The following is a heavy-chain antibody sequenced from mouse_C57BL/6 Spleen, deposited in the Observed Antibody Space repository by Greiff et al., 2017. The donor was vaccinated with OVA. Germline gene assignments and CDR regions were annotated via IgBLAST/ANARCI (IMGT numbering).Heavy chain of an antibody. Sequence: VKLQQPGAELVRPGSSVKLSCKASGYTFTSYWMHWVKQRPIQGLEWIGNIDPSDSETHYNQKFKDKATLTVDKSSSTAYMQLSSLTSEDSAVYYCARRDYPGAMDYWGQGTSVTVSS. V-gene: IGHV1-52*01. CDR2: IDPSDSET. CDR3: ARRDYPGAMDY. D-gene: IGHD1-1*02. CDR1: GYTFTSYW. J-gene: IGHJ4*01.